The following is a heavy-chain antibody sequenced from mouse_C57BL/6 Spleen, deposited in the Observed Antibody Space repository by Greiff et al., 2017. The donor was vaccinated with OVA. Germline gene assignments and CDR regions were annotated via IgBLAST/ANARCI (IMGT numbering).Heavy chain of an antibody. J-gene: IGHJ3*01. CDR2: IDPEDGDT. CDR3: TTGWLLRKTY. CDR1: GFNIKDYY. Sequence: VHVKQSGAELVRPGASVKLSCTASGFNIKDYYMHWVKQRPEQGLEWIGRIDPEDGDTEYAPKFQGKATMTADTSSNTAYLQLSSLTSEDTAVYYCTTGWLLRKTYWGQGTLVTVSA. D-gene: IGHD2-3*01. V-gene: IGHV14-1*01.